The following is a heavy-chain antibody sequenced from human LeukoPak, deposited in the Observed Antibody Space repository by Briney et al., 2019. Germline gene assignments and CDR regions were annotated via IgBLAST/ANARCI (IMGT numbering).Heavy chain of an antibody. Sequence: SETLSLTCAVSGYSISSGYYWSWIRQPPGKGLEWIGYIYYSGSTYYNPSLKSRVTISVDTSKNQFSLKLSSVTAADTAVYYCARQSQGDVYCSSTSCYTNFDYWGQGTLVTVSS. CDR1: GYSISSGYY. J-gene: IGHJ4*02. D-gene: IGHD2-2*02. V-gene: IGHV4-30-4*08. CDR3: ARQSQGDVYCSSTSCYTNFDY. CDR2: IYYSGST.